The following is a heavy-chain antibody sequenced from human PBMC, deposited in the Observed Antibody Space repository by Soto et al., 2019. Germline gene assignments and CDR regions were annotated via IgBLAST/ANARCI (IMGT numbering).Heavy chain of an antibody. V-gene: IGHV4-31*03. Sequence: KASETLSLTCTVSGGSISGYYWSWIRQHPGKGLEWIGYIYYSGSTYYNPSLKSRVTISVDTSKNQFSLKLSSVTAADTAVYYCASSSRGYGEAYYYYYGMDVWGQGTTVTVSS. D-gene: IGHD6-25*01. J-gene: IGHJ6*02. CDR1: GGSISGYY. CDR2: IYYSGST. CDR3: ASSSRGYGEAYYYYYGMDV.